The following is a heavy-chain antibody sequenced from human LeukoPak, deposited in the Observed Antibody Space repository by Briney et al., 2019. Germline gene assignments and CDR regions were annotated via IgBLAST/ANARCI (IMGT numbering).Heavy chain of an antibody. CDR1: GGSISSYY. CDR3: ARNGGRTMVRGVKNAFDI. Sequence: SETLSLTCAVSGGSISSYYWSWIRQPPGKGLEWIGYTYYSGSTNYNPSLKSRVTISVDTSKNQFSLKLSSVTAADTAVYYCARNGGRTMVRGVKNAFDIWGQGTMVTVSS. V-gene: IGHV4-59*01. CDR2: TYYSGST. D-gene: IGHD3-10*01. J-gene: IGHJ3*02.